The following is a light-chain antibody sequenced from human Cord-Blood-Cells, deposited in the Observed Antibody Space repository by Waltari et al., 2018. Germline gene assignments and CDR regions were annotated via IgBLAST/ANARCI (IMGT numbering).Light chain of an antibody. Sequence: QSVLTQPPSASGTPGQRVTISCSGSSSNIGSNYVYWYQQLPGTAPKLLIYGNKQRPSGVPDRFSGSKSGTSASLAISGLRSEDEADYYCAAWDDSLSGVVFGGGTKLTVL. CDR1: SSNIGSNY. V-gene: IGLV1-47*01. CDR2: GNK. CDR3: AAWDDSLSGVV. J-gene: IGLJ2*01.